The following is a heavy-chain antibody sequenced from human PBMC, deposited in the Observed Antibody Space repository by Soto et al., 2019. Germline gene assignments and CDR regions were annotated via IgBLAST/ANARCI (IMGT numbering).Heavy chain of an antibody. J-gene: IGHJ4*02. V-gene: IGHV1-69*01. CDR3: ARKAGSGTTSQRRSYFDY. D-gene: IGHD3-10*01. Sequence: QVELVQSGAEVKKPESSVKVSCKASGGTFSSYAISWVRQAPGQGLEWMGGIIPIFGTANYAQKFQGRVTITADESTSTAYMELSSLRSEDTAVYYCARKAGSGTTSQRRSYFDYWGQGTLVTVSS. CDR1: GGTFSSYA. CDR2: IIPIFGTA.